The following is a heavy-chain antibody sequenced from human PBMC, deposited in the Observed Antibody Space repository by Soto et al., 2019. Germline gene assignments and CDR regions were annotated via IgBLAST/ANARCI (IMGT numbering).Heavy chain of an antibody. CDR2: IYYSGST. D-gene: IGHD6-19*01. V-gene: IGHV4-59*08. CDR1: GGSISSYY. Sequence: PSETLSLTCTVSGGSISSYYWSWIRQPPGKGLEWIGYIYYSGSTNYNPSLKSRVTISVDTSKNQFSLKLSSVTAADTAVYYCARLSAAWFDPGGQGTLVTVSS. CDR3: ARLSAAWFDP. J-gene: IGHJ5*02.